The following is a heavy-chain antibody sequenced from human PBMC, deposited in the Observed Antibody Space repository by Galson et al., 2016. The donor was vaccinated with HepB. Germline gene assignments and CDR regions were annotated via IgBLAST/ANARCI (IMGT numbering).Heavy chain of an antibody. CDR1: GDSINGYY. V-gene: IGHV4-59*01. CDR3: ARGKFSSSYYDF. D-gene: IGHD2-2*01. J-gene: IGHJ4*02. Sequence: SETLSLTCSVSGDSINGYYWGWVRQPPGKGLEWIGYRYYRGSTSYNPSLKSRVDISVDTSKNEASLKLTSVTTPDTAMYFCARGKFSSSYYDFWGQGTLVTVSS. CDR2: RYYRGST.